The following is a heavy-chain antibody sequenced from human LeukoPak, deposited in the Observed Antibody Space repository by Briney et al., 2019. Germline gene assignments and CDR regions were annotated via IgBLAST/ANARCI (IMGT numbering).Heavy chain of an antibody. D-gene: IGHD6-6*01. CDR2: IYPGDSDA. J-gene: IGHJ4*02. CDR3: ARRRLTYSSSSGRSRYYFDS. CDR1: GSTFTTYW. V-gene: IGHV5-51*01. Sequence: GESLKISCKGSGSTFTTYWIGWVRQMPGKGLEWRGIIYPGDSDARYSPSFQGQVTISADKSISTAYLQWSSLKASDTAMYYCARRRLTYSSSSGRSRYYFDSWGQGTLVTVSS.